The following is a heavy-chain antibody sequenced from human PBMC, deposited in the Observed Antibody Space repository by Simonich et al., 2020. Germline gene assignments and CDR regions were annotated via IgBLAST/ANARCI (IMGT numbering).Heavy chain of an antibody. V-gene: IGHV1-2*06. CDR2: INPNSGGK. Sequence: QVQLVQSGAEVKKPGASVKVSCKASGYTFTGYYMHWVRQAPGQGLECIERINPNSGGKNYAQKFQCRGTMPRDTSISTAYMGLSRLRSDDTAVYYCARELKGVPVGWGSQIDIWGQGTMVTVSS. CDR3: ARELKGVPVGWGSQIDI. D-gene: IGHD6-19*01. CDR1: GYTFTGYY. J-gene: IGHJ3*02.